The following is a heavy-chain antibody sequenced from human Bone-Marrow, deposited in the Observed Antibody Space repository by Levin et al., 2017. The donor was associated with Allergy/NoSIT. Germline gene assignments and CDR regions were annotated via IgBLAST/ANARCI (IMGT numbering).Heavy chain of an antibody. D-gene: IGHD6-13*01. V-gene: IGHV4-31*03. Sequence: SETLSLTCTVSGVSISSSPYYWSWIRQHPGKGLEWIGYIYYSGATYYNPSLEGRITISVDTSTNQFSLKLSSVTAADTAVYYCARARTAGGKAWCDPWGQGAPVSVSS. CDR1: GVSISSSPYY. CDR3: ARARTAGGKAWCDP. J-gene: IGHJ5*02. CDR2: IYYSGAT.